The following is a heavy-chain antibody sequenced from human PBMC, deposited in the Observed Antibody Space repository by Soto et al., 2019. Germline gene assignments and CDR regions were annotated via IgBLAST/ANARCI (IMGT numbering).Heavy chain of an antibody. CDR1: GGSFSGYY. J-gene: IGHJ4*02. Sequence: QVQLQQWGAGLLKPSETLSLTCAVYGGSFSGYYWSWIRQPPGKGLEWIGEINHSGSTNYNPSLKSRVTISVDTSKYPFSLKLSSGTAADTAVYYWAGGGSMGSWWGGANYWGQGTLVTVSS. V-gene: IGHV4-34*01. CDR2: INHSGST. D-gene: IGHD6-13*01. CDR3: AGGGSMGSWWGGANY.